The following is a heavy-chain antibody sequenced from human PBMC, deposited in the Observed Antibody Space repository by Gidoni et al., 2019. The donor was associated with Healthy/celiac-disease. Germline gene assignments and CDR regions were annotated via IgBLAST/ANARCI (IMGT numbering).Heavy chain of an antibody. CDR3: ARAVWWLHKGFDY. J-gene: IGHJ4*02. CDR1: GGSFRGYY. CDR2: INHSGST. V-gene: IGHV4-34*01. Sequence: QVQLQQWGAGLLKPSETLSLTCAVYGGSFRGYYWSWIRQPPGKGLEWIGEINHSGSTNYNPSLKSRVTISVDTSKNQFSLKLSSVTAADTAVYYCARAVWWLHKGFDYWGQGTLVTVSS. D-gene: IGHD5-12*01.